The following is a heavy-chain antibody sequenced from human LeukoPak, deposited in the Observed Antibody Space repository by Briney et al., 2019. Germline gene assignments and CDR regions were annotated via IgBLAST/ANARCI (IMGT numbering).Heavy chain of an antibody. CDR2: IIPIFGTA. Sequence: GASVTVSCKASGGTFSSYAISWVRQAPGQGLEWMGGIIPIFGTANYAQKFQGRVTITADESTSTAYMELSSLRSEDTAVYYCARGDYGTRYYFDYWGQGTLVTVSS. CDR1: GGTFSSYA. J-gene: IGHJ4*02. CDR3: ARGDYGTRYYFDY. V-gene: IGHV1-69*13. D-gene: IGHD4-17*01.